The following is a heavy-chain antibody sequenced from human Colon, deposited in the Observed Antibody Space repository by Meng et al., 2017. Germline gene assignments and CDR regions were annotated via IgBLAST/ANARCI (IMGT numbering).Heavy chain of an antibody. D-gene: IGHD3-22*01. CDR2: ISSSGGTI. CDR1: GFTFSSYE. Sequence: GESLKISYAASGFTFSSYEMNWVRQAPGKGLEWVSYISSSGGTIYYADSVKGRFTISRDNAKKSMYLQMNSLRAEDTAVYYCARDDYSDSSGLGYWGQGTLVTVSS. J-gene: IGHJ4*02. CDR3: ARDDYSDSSGLGY. V-gene: IGHV3-48*03.